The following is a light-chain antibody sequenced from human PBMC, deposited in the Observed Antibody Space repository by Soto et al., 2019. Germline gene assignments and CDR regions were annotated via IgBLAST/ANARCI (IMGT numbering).Light chain of an antibody. Sequence: DIQMTQSPSTLSASVGDRDTITCRASQSISSWLAWYQQKPGKAPKLLIYKASSLESGVPSRFSCSGSGTEFTLTISSLQPDDFATYYCQQYNSYWTYGQGTKVDIK. J-gene: IGKJ1*01. CDR2: KAS. CDR1: QSISSW. V-gene: IGKV1-5*03. CDR3: QQYNSYWT.